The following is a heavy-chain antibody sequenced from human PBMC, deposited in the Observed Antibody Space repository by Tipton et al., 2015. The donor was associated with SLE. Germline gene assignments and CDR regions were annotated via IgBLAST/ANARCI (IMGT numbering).Heavy chain of an antibody. D-gene: IGHD6-13*01. Sequence: TLSLTCTVSGGSISSGSYYWSWIRQPAGKGLEWIGRIYTSGSTNYNPSLKSRVTISVDTSKNQFSLKLSSVTAADTAVYYCARDSGAAAGVDYWGQGTLVTVSS. V-gene: IGHV4-61*02. CDR3: ARDSGAAAGVDY. J-gene: IGHJ4*02. CDR2: IYTSGST. CDR1: GGSISSGSYY.